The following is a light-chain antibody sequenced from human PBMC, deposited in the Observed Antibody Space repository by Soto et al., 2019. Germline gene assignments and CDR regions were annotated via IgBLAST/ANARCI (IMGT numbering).Light chain of an antibody. Sequence: EIVLTQSPGTLSLSPGERATLSCRASQSVSSNYLPWYQHKPCQAPRLLMYGVSSRATAIPDRFSGSGSVTAFTCTISRLELEDLAVYYSLQYGSSPWTLGQGNKVESK. CDR2: GVS. V-gene: IGKV3-20*01. CDR1: QSVSSNY. CDR3: LQYGSSPWT. J-gene: IGKJ1*01.